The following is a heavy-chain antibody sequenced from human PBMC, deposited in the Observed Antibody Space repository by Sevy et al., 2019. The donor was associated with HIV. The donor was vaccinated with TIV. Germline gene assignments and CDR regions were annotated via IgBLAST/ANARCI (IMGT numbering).Heavy chain of an antibody. Sequence: GGSLRLSCEASGFTFNNFPIHWVRQAPGKGLEWVAVVSFDGGSKYYADSVRGRFTVSRDNSKNTVYLQLNSLRAEDTAVYYCVRERARSITFDIRGQGTLVTVSS. D-gene: IGHD3-16*01. V-gene: IGHV3-30-3*01. CDR1: GFTFNNFP. CDR2: VSFDGGSK. CDR3: VRERARSITFDI. J-gene: IGHJ4*03.